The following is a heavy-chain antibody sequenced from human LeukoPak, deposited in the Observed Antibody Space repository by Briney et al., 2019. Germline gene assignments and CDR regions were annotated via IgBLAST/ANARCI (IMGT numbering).Heavy chain of an antibody. Sequence: PSETLSLTCTVSGGSISSYYWSWIRQPPGKGLEWIGYIYTSGSTNYNPSLKSRVTISVDTSKNQFSLKLSSVTAADTAVYYCARWGFREHDAFDIWGQGTMVTVSS. CDR1: GGSISSYY. V-gene: IGHV4-4*09. CDR2: IYTSGST. D-gene: IGHD1-26*01. J-gene: IGHJ3*02. CDR3: ARWGFREHDAFDI.